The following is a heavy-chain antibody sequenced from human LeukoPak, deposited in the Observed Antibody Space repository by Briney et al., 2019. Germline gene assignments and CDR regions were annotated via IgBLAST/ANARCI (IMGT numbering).Heavy chain of an antibody. CDR1: GFTFSGTA. V-gene: IGHV3-73*01. CDR3: TRLQAYYYMDV. Sequence: AGGSLRLSCAASGFTFSGTAMHWGRQASGKGLEWVGRIRSKANSYATAYAASVKGRFTISRDDSKNTAYLQMNSLKTEDTAVYYCTRLQAYYYMDVWGKGTTVTVSS. CDR2: IRSKANSYAT. J-gene: IGHJ6*03. D-gene: IGHD4-11*01.